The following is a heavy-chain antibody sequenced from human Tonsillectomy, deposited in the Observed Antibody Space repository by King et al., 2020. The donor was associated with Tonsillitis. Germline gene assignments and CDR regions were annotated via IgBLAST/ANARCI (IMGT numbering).Heavy chain of an antibody. J-gene: IGHJ2*01. CDR3: SGTNEVSLNNGYFDL. V-gene: IGHV1-2*02. CDR1: GYSFTGYY. Sequence: VQLVESGAEVRKPGASVKVSCKTSGYSFTGYYMHWGRQAPGQGLEWMGWINPNSGATNYAKKYQGRVTMTSDTSVSTAYMELSSLPSDDTAMYYCSGTNEVSLNNGYFDLWGRGTLVTVSS. D-gene: IGHD1/OR15-1a*01. CDR2: INPNSGAT.